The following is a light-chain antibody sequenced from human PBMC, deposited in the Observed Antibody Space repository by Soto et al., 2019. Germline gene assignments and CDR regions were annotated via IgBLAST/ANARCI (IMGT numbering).Light chain of an antibody. V-gene: IGLV2-18*02. CDR1: STDFVSYNR. CDR2: EVS. CDR3: SSHAGSNNYV. Sequence: QSALTQPPSVSGSPGQSVTISCTGTSTDFVSYNRVSWYQQPPGTAPKLMIYEVSKRPSGVPDRFSGSKSGNTASLTISGLQAADEADYYCSSHAGSNNYVFGTGTKVTVL. J-gene: IGLJ1*01.